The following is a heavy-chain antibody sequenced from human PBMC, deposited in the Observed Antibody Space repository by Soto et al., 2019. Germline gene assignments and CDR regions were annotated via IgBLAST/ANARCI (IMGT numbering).Heavy chain of an antibody. CDR1: GGSISSSSHY. CDR2: IYYSGST. CDR3: ARHPGAVGGFDC. J-gene: IGHJ4*02. Sequence: QLQVQESGPGLVKPSETLSLTCTVSGGSISSSSHYWGWIRQPPGKGLEWIGSIYYSGSTHYNTSLKRRVTISIDTSKNQFSLKLSSVTAADTALYYCARHPGAVGGFDCWGQGTLVTVSS. V-gene: IGHV4-39*01. D-gene: IGHD6-19*01.